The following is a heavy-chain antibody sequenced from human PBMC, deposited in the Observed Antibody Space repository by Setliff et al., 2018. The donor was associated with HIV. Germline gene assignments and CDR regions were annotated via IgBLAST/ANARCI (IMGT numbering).Heavy chain of an antibody. V-gene: IGHV1-8*01. CDR1: GYALTTYD. D-gene: IGHD3-10*01. CDR3: ARKVGITTYYYSSGSIKGALDV. CDR2: MNPKTGNT. J-gene: IGHJ6*02. Sequence: ASVKVSCKASGYALTTYDINWVRQATGQGLEWMGWMNPKTGNTVYEQRFQGRVTMSRDTSIDTAYMELSSLRSEDTAVYYCARKVGITTYYYSSGSIKGALDVWGQGTKVTVSS.